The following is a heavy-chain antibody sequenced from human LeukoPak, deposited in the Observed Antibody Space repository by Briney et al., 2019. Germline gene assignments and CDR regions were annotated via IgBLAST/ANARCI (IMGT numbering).Heavy chain of an antibody. J-gene: IGHJ4*02. CDR3: AKDSNRGVWGSYRSYDH. V-gene: IGHV3-23*01. CDR1: GFTFSSYD. CDR2: ISGSGANT. D-gene: IGHD3-16*01. Sequence: GGSLRLSCAASGFTFSSYDMSWVRQAPRKGLEWVSAISGSGANTYDADSVKGRFTISGDNSKNTLYLQMNSLRAEDTAVYYCAKDSNRGVWGSYRSYDHWGQGTLVTVSS.